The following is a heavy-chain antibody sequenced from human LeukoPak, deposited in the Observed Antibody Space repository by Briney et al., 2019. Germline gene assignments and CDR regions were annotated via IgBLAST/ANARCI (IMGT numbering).Heavy chain of an antibody. CDR1: GGSFSGYY. Sequence: SETLSLTCAVYGGSFSGYYWSWIRQPPGKGLEWIGEINHSGSTNYNPSLKSRVTISVDTSKNQFSLKLSSVTAADTAVYYCARDKYSGGRDYFDYWGQGTLVTVSS. V-gene: IGHV4-34*09. J-gene: IGHJ4*02. CDR3: ARDKYSGGRDYFDY. CDR2: INHSGST. D-gene: IGHD3-16*01.